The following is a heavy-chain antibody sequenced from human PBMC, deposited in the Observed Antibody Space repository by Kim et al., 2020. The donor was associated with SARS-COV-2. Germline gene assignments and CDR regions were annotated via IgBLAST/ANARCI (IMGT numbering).Heavy chain of an antibody. D-gene: IGHD6-19*01. CDR2: INSDGTTT. J-gene: IGHJ4*02. CDR1: GFTFSSHW. Sequence: GGSLRLSCAASGFTFSSHWMHWFRQAPGKGLVWVSRINSDGTTTSYGDSVKGRFTISRDNAKNTLYLQMNSLRAEDTAVYYCVRRQFTSGWYYFDYWGQG. V-gene: IGHV3-74*01. CDR3: VRRQFTSGWYYFDY.